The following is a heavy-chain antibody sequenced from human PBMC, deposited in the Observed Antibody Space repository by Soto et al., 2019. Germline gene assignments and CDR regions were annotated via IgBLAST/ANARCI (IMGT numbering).Heavy chain of an antibody. J-gene: IGHJ3*02. D-gene: IGHD3-22*01. CDR2: IYYSGST. Sequence: SATXSLTCAFSGYSISSSNLFCCIRQPPGRVLECIGYIYYSGSTYYNPSLKSRVTMSVDTSKKQFSLKLSSVTAVETAVYYCERRDYYDSSGFKDDFDIWGQGTMVTVSS. V-gene: IGHV4-28*01. CDR3: ERRDYYDSSGFKDDFDI. CDR1: GYSISSSNL.